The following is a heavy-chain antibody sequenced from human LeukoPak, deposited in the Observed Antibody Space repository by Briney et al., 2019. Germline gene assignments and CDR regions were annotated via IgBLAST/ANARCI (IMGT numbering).Heavy chain of an antibody. CDR1: GFTFSIHW. J-gene: IGHJ4*02. CDR2: IDQDGTER. V-gene: IGHV3-7*01. CDR3: ARGVYSYAWDG. Sequence: HPGGSLRLSCAASGFTFSIHWMAWVRQAPGKGLEWVANIDQDGTERYYVDSVKGRFTISRDNAQNSLHLQMNSLRVEDTAVYHCARGVYSYAWDGWGQGTLVTVSS. D-gene: IGHD2-2*01.